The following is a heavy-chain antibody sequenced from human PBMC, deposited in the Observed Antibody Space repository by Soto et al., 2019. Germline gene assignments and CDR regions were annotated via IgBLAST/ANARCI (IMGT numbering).Heavy chain of an antibody. CDR3: ARGHSPLRYFDWPFF. D-gene: IGHD3-9*01. J-gene: IGHJ4*02. CDR1: GGSFSGYY. CDR2: INHTGSS. V-gene: IGHV4-34*01. Sequence: QVQLQQWGAGLLKPSETLSLACAVYGGSFSGYYWSWIRQPPGKGLEWIGEINHTGSSNYNPSLKGRITVSVDTSKNQFSLKLSSVTAADTAVYYCARGHSPLRYFDWPFFWGQGTLVTVSS.